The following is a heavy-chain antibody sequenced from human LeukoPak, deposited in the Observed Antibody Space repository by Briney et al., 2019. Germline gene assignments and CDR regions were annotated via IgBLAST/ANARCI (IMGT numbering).Heavy chain of an antibody. CDR2: IIPIFGTA. D-gene: IGHD3-22*01. Sequence: GASVKVSCKASGGTFSSYAISWVRQAPGQGLEWMGGIIPIFGTANYAQKFQGRVTITADESTSTAYMELSSLRSEDTAVYYCARDSSGYPVRNWFDPWGQGTLVTVSS. CDR1: GGTFSSYA. J-gene: IGHJ5*02. V-gene: IGHV1-69*13. CDR3: ARDSSGYPVRNWFDP.